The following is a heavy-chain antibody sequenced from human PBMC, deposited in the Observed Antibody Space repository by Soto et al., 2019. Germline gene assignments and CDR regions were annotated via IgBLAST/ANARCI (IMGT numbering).Heavy chain of an antibody. Sequence: EVQLLESGGGLVQPGGSLRLSCAASGFTFSSYAMTWVRQSPGKGLEWISAILGGGGVTTYYADSVKGRFTISRDNSKNKLYLQMNSLRAEDTAVYYCAKGGTYNNILNDYWGQGTLVTVSS. V-gene: IGHV3-23*01. CDR1: GFTFSSYA. J-gene: IGHJ4*02. D-gene: IGHD3-9*01. CDR3: AKGGTYNNILNDY. CDR2: LGGGGVTT.